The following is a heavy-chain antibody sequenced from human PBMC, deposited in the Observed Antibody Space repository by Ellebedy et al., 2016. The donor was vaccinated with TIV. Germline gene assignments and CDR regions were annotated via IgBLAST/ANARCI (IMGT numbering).Heavy chain of an antibody. CDR2: VNEHGVT. CDR3: ARLMTRPYYYYYMDV. D-gene: IGHD2-8*01. CDR1: GGSLSGYY. V-gene: IGHV4-34*01. Sequence: LETLSLTCAVHGGSLSGYYWSWIRQPPGKGLEWIGEVNEHGVTNYNPSLKSRVTISVDTSESQISLTVNSVTAADTAVYNCARLMTRPYYYYYMDVWGKGTTVTVSS. J-gene: IGHJ6*03.